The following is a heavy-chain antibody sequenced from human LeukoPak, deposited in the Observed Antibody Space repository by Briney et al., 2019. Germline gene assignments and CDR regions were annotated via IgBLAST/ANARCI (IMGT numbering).Heavy chain of an antibody. CDR3: ARGWYCSGGICQSSTDV. Sequence: SETLSLTSTVSGGSISNYYWSWIRQPAGKGLEWLGRITFGGNNDYNPSLKRRVTMSADTSKNQFSLRLSSVTAADTALYYCARGWYCSGGICQSSTDVWGKGTTVTVSS. D-gene: IGHD2-15*01. CDR2: ITFGGNN. J-gene: IGHJ6*04. V-gene: IGHV4-4*07. CDR1: GGSISNYY.